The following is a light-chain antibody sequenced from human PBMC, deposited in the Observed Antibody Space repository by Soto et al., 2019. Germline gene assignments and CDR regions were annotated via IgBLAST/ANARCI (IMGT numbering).Light chain of an antibody. CDR3: QQYNSYSWT. Sequence: DIQMTQSPSTLSASVGYRFTITCRASQSLSSWLAWYQQKPGKAPKLLIYDASSLESGVPSRFRGSGSGTEFTLTISSLQPDDFAPYYCQQYNSYSWTFGQGTKVDIK. J-gene: IGKJ1*01. V-gene: IGKV1-5*01. CDR1: QSLSSW. CDR2: DAS.